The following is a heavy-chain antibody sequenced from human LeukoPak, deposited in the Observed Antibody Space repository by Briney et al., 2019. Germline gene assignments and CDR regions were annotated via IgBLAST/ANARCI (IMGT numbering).Heavy chain of an antibody. CDR1: GGSISSYY. CDR3: ARWVFCSSTSCTYAFDI. Sequence: SETLSLTCTVSGGSISSYYWSWIRQPPGKGLEWIGYIYYSGSTNYNPSLKSRVTISVDTSKNQFSLKLSSVTAADTAVYYCARWVFCSSTSCTYAFDIRGQGTMVTVSS. CDR2: IYYSGST. V-gene: IGHV4-59*01. D-gene: IGHD2-2*01. J-gene: IGHJ3*02.